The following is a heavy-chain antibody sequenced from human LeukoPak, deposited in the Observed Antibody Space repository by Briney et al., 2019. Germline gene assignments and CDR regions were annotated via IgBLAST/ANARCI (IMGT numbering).Heavy chain of an antibody. CDR2: IYSDGRT. V-gene: IGHV3-53*01. CDR3: ARGNYGDDSYYFDY. D-gene: IGHD4-17*01. Sequence: PGGSLRLSCAASAVSLCSSYMSWVRQAPGKGLEWVSVIYSDGRTFYAGSVKGRFTISRDSSKNTVYLQMNSLRVEDTAVYYCARGNYGDDSYYFDYWGRGALVTVSS. J-gene: IGHJ4*02. CDR1: AVSLCSSY.